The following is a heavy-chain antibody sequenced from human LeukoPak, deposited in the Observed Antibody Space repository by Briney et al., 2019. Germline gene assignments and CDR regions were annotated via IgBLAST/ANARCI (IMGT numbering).Heavy chain of an antibody. J-gene: IGHJ3*02. V-gene: IGHV4-61*08. CDR1: GGSISSGDYY. D-gene: IGHD1-26*01. Sequence: PSETLSLTCTVSGGSISSGDYYWSWIRQPPGKGLEWIGYIYYSGSTNYNPSLKSRVTISVDTSKNQFSLKLSSVTAADTAVYYCARVSAVGAFDIWGQGTMVTVSS. CDR2: IYYSGST. CDR3: ARVSAVGAFDI.